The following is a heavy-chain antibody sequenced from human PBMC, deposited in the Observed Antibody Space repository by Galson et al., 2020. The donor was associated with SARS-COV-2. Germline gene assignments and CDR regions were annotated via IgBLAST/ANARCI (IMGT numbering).Heavy chain of an antibody. CDR3: ARESWGSLDP. V-gene: IGHV3-11*01. Sequence: GSLRLSCAASAFTFSDAHMTWIRQAPGKGLEWISYIKNRGDTIYYADSVKGRFTISRDNTKNLLYLQMNSLRVEDTAMYYCARESWGSLDPWGQGTLVTVST. CDR2: IKNRGDTI. D-gene: IGHD3-16*01. J-gene: IGHJ5*02. CDR1: AFTFSDAH.